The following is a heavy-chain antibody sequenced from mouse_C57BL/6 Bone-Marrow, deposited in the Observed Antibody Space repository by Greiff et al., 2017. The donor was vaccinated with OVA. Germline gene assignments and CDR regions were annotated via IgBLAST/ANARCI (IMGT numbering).Heavy chain of an antibody. V-gene: IGHV2-2*01. CDR1: GFSLTSYG. Sequence: QVQLKESGPGLVQPSQSLSITCTVSGFSLTSYGVHWVRQSPGKGLEWLGVIWSGGSTDYNAAFISRLSISKDNSQSQVFFKMNSLQADDTAIYDCARRGYYGSSWFADWGQGTLVTVSA. D-gene: IGHD1-1*01. CDR2: IWSGGST. J-gene: IGHJ3*01. CDR3: ARRGYYGSSWFAD.